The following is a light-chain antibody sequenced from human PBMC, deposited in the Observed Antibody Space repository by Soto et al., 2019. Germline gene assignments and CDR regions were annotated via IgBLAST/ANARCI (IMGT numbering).Light chain of an antibody. V-gene: IGKV3-15*01. CDR3: QQYANWPPWT. J-gene: IGKJ1*01. Sequence: EIGMKPSPTHLSFVPRGRANLSLWARHNIGSQLAWYQLKRGQPPRLLIHGASTRATGVAPRFSGSGSGTEYTLTISSLQSEDFAVYFCQQYANWPPWTFGQGTKVEI. CDR2: GAS. CDR1: HNIGSQ.